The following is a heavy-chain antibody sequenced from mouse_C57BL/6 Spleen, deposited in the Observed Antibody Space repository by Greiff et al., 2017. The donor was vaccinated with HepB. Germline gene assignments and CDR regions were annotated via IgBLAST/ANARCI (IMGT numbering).Heavy chain of an antibody. CDR2: INPYNGGT. D-gene: IGHD3-2*02. CDR3: ARGQLRLDY. J-gene: IGHJ2*01. V-gene: IGHV1-19*01. CDR1: GYTFTDYY. Sequence: EVQLQQSGPVLVKPGASVKMSCKASGYTFTDYYMNWVKQSHGKSLEWIGVINPYNGGTSYNQKFKGKATLTVDKSSSTAYMELNSLTSEDSAVYYWARGQLRLDYWGQGTTLTVSS.